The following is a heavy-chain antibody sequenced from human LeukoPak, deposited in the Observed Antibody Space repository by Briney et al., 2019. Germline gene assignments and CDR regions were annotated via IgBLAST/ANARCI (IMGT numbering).Heavy chain of an antibody. CDR2: INPNRCGT. Sequence: GASVKVFCRACGYTFTGHYMLWAPEVSGQGLEWMRWINPNRCGTHYAQEFRGRVTMHRDTSISTAYMELSRLRSRDTAVYLWARDLTRGATADYWGQGTLVTVSS. V-gene: IGHV1-2*02. J-gene: IGHJ4*02. D-gene: IGHD1-26*01. CDR3: ARDLTRGATADY. CDR1: GYTFTGHY.